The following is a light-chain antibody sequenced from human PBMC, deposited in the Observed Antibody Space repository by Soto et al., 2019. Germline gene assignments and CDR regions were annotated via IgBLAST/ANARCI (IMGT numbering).Light chain of an antibody. J-gene: IGKJ1*01. CDR3: QQYKSYPWT. CDR1: QSISSW. V-gene: IGKV1-5*01. CDR2: DAS. Sequence: DIQMTQSPSTLSASVGDSVTITCRASQSISSWLAWYQQQPGKAPKLLIYDASTLKSGVPSRFSGSGSGTEFALTISSLQPDDFATYYCQQYKSYPWTFGQGTKVDIK.